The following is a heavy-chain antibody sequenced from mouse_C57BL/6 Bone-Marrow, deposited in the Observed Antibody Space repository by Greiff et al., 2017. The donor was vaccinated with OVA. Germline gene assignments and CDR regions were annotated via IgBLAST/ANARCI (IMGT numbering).Heavy chain of an antibody. Sequence: QVQLQQPGAELVKPGASVKLSCKASGYTFTSYWMHWVKQRPGQGLEWIGMIHPNSGSTNYNEKFKSKATLTVDKSSSTAYMQLSSLTSEDSAVYCGTSRESYYYAMDYWGQGTSVTVSS. CDR1: GYTFTSYW. D-gene: IGHD3-3*01. J-gene: IGHJ4*01. CDR2: IHPNSGST. CDR3: TSRESYYYAMDY. V-gene: IGHV1-64*01.